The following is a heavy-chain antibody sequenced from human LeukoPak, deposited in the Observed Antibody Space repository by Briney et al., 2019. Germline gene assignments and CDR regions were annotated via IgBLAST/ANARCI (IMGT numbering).Heavy chain of an antibody. CDR2: ISGSGGST. V-gene: IGHV3-23*01. CDR3: AKDRATYYYGSGSYPL. J-gene: IGHJ4*02. CDR1: GFTFSSYG. D-gene: IGHD3-10*01. Sequence: GGSLRLSCAASGFTFSSYGMSWVRQAPGKGLEWVSAISGSGGSTYYADSVKGQFTISRDNSKNTLYLQMNSLRAEDTAVYYCAKDRATYYYGSGSYPLWGQGTLVTVSS.